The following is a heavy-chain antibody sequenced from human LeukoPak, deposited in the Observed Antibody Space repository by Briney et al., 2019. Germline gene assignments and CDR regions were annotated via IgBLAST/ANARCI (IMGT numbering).Heavy chain of an antibody. CDR1: GFPFSDYY. V-gene: IGHV3-11*01. CDR3: AREYSSGWYDC. J-gene: IGHJ5*01. D-gene: IGHD6-19*01. Sequence: GGSLRLSCAASGFPFSDYYMSWIRQAPGKGLEWFSYISSSGSTIYYADSVKGRFTISRDNAKNSLYLQMNSLRAEDTAVYYCAREYSSGWYDCWGQGTLVTVSS. CDR2: ISSSGSTI.